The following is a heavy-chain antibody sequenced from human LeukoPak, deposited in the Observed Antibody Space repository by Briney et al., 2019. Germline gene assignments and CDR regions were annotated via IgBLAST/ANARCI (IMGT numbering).Heavy chain of an antibody. V-gene: IGHV4-30-2*01. CDR3: ARVLSLDWYFDL. J-gene: IGHJ2*01. CDR1: GGSVSSGSYS. CDR2: IYHSGST. Sequence: SETLSLTCTVSGGSVSSGSYSWSWIRQPPGKGLEWIGYIYHSGSTYYNPSLKSRVTISVDRSKNQFSLKLSSVTAADTAVYYCARVLSLDWYFDLWGRGTLVTVSS.